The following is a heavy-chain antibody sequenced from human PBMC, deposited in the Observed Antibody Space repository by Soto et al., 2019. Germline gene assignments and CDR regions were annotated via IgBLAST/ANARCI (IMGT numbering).Heavy chain of an antibody. CDR3: AKSGMAGYCSGGNCYYYLDY. D-gene: IGHD2-15*01. V-gene: IGHV3-23*01. CDR1: GFTCSTDA. J-gene: IGHJ4*02. CDR2: LSVDGTT. Sequence: GSLRLTGAISGFTCSTDAKSWVRQRPGRGLGWVSGLSVDGTTYYADSSNVRFTISRDTTKNTLYLQQKSLRAEDTAVYYCAKSGMAGYCSGGNCYYYLDYRGQGSLVTVSS.